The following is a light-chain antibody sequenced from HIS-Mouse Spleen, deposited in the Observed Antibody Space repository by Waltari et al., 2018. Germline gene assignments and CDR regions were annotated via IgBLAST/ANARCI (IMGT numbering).Light chain of an antibody. V-gene: IGLV2-14*01. CDR2: EVS. CDR3: SSYTSSSTF. J-gene: IGLJ1*01. CDR1: SSDVGGYTY. Sequence: QSALTQPASVSGSPGQSITIPCTATSSDVGGYTYVSWYQQHPGKAPKLMIYEVSNRPSGVSTRFSGSKSGNTASLTISGLQAEDEADYYCSSYTSSSTFFGTGTKVTVL.